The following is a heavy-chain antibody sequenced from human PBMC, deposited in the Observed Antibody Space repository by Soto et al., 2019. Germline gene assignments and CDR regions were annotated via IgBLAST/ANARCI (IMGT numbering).Heavy chain of an antibody. CDR1: GFTINAHY. V-gene: IGHV3-66*01. J-gene: IGHJ1*01. CDR3: VIEPRVLGGDDARF. CDR2: IFAAGNT. D-gene: IGHD3-3*02. Sequence: PGGSLRLSCAASGFTINAHYMSWFRQAPGKGLEWVSVIFAAGNTYYADSAKGRFTISRDNSKSTLYLQMNSLRVEDTAVYYCVIEPRVLGGDDARFWGPGTLVTVSS.